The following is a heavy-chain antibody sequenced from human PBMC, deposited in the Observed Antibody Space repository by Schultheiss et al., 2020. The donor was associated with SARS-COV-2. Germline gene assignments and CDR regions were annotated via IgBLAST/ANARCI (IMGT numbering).Heavy chain of an antibody. V-gene: IGHV1-18*01. CDR1: GYTFTSYD. D-gene: IGHD2-8*01. J-gene: IGHJ4*02. CDR3: ATDEYCTNGVCFIH. Sequence: GGSLRLSCKASGYTFTSYDINWVRQATGQGLEWMGWISAYNGNTNYAQKLQGRVTMTTDTSTSTAYMELRSLRSDDTAVYYCATDEYCTNGVCFIHWGQGTLVTVSS. CDR2: ISAYNGNT.